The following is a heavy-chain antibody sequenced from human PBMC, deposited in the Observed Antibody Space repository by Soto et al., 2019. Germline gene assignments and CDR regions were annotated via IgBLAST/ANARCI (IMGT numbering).Heavy chain of an antibody. CDR3: ARGDDAFDI. CDR1: GGSIITYY. D-gene: IGHD1-26*01. V-gene: IGHV4-59*12. J-gene: IGHJ3*02. Sequence: SGTLYLTCTVSGGSIITYYWNWIRQPPGKGLESIGYIYYSGSANYSPSLKSRVTISVDTSKNQFSLKLSSVTAADTAVYYCARGDDAFDIWGQGTMVTVSS. CDR2: IYYSGSA.